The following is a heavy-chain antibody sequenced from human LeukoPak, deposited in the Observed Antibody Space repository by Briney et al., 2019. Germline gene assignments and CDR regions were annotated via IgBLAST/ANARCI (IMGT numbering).Heavy chain of an antibody. CDR1: GYTFTSYY. CDR3: ARERIDYYGSGSYSIDY. V-gene: IGHV1-46*01. Sequence: ASVKVSCKASGYTFTSYYMHWVRQAPGQGLEWMGIINPSGGSTSYAQKFQGRVTMTRDTSTSTVYMELSSLRSEDTAVYYCARERIDYYGSGSYSIDYWGQGTLATVSS. CDR2: INPSGGST. D-gene: IGHD3-10*01. J-gene: IGHJ4*02.